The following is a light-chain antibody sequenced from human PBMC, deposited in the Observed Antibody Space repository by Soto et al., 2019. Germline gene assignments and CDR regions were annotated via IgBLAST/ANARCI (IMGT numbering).Light chain of an antibody. CDR3: QQYYSYPSIT. CDR2: AAS. Sequence: DIQMTQSPSTLSAFIGDRVTITCRASQSISRWLAWYQQKPGKAPKLLIYAASTLQSGVPSRFSGSGSGTDFTLTISCLQSEDFATYYCQQYYSYPSITFGQGTRLEIK. J-gene: IGKJ5*01. CDR1: QSISRW. V-gene: IGKV1-5*01.